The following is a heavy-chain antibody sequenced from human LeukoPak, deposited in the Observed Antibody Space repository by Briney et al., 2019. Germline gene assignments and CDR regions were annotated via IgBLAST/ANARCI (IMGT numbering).Heavy chain of an antibody. D-gene: IGHD2-21*01. Sequence: ASVKVSCKTSGYSFTDYYMHWERQAPGQGLEWMGWINPSSGGTSSAQKFQGRVTMTRDTSITTVYMEVRWLTSDDTAVYYCARADRLHGGPYLIGPWGQGTVVTVST. CDR3: ARADRLHGGPYLIGP. CDR2: INPSSGGT. CDR1: GYSFTDYY. V-gene: IGHV1-2*02. J-gene: IGHJ5*02.